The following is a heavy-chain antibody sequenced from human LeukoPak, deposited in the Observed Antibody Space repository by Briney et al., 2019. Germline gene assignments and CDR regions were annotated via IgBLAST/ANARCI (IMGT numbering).Heavy chain of an antibody. Sequence: GASVAVSCKASGYTFTSYDINWVRQATGQGLEWMGWMNPNSGNTGYAQKFQGRVTMTRNTSISTAYMELSSLRSEDTAVYYCARDYGDYGYYYYGMDVWGQGTTVTVSS. V-gene: IGHV1-8*01. J-gene: IGHJ6*02. CDR2: MNPNSGNT. D-gene: IGHD4-17*01. CDR3: ARDYGDYGYYYYGMDV. CDR1: GYTFTSYD.